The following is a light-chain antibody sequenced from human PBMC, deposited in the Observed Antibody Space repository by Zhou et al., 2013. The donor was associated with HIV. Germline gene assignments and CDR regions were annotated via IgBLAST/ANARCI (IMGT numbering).Light chain of an antibody. V-gene: IGKV1-39*01. CDR2: AAS. J-gene: IGKJ1*01. Sequence: DIQMTQSPSSLSASVGDRVTITCRASQSISRNLNWYQQKPGKVPKLLIYAASGLQSGVPSRFSGSGSGTEFTLTISSLQPDDFATYYCQQYNSYWTFGQGTKVEIK. CDR1: QSISRN. CDR3: QQYNSYWT.